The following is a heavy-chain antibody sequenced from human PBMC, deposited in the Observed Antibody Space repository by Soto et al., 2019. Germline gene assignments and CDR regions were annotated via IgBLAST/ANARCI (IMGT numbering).Heavy chain of an antibody. CDR3: ARQRTSFVTQDDFGV. V-gene: IGHV4-39*01. CDR2: IYYGGST. D-gene: IGHD2-21*02. CDR1: GDSISSRNYY. Sequence: KPSETLSLTCAVTGDSISSRNYYWGWLRQPPGKVLEWSGSIYYGGSTYNNPSLRRLVSMSIDTSNDHFSLKLKSVPAADTALYSCARQRTSFVTQDDFGVWGPGSPVTLT. J-gene: IGHJ6*01.